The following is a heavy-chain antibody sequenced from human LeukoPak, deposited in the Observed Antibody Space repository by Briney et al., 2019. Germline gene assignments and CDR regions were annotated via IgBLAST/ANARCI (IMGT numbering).Heavy chain of an antibody. CDR3: ARDSSDSSGWYFDY. Sequence: SETLSLTCAVSGGSISSSNWWSWVRQPPGKGLEWIGEIYHSGSTNYNPSLKSRVTISVDKSKNQFSLKLSSVTAVDTAVYYCARDSSDSSGWYFDYWGQGTLVTVSS. J-gene: IGHJ4*02. CDR2: IYHSGST. D-gene: IGHD6-19*01. CDR1: GGSISSSNW. V-gene: IGHV4-4*02.